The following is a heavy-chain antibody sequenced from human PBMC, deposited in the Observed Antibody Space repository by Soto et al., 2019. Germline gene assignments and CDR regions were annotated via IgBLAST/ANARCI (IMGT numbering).Heavy chain of an antibody. D-gene: IGHD2-15*01. V-gene: IGHV1-69*06. J-gene: IGHJ4*02. CDR2: IIPIFGTS. CDR3: ARAGVATDFDY. Sequence: SVKVSCKASGGTFSNYGIPWVRQAPGHGLEWMGQIIPIFGTSNYAQKFQGRVTITADKSTSTAYMELSSLRPEDTAVYYCARAGVATDFDYWGQGTLVTVSS. CDR1: GGTFSNYG.